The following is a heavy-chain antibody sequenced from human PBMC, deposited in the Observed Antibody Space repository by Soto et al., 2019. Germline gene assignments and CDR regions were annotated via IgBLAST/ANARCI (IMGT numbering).Heavy chain of an antibody. J-gene: IGHJ5*02. Sequence: EVQLLESGGGLVQPGGSLRLSCAASGLTFSNYAMSWVRQAPGKGLEWVSAISGSGGSTSYADSVKGRFTISRDNSKNTLYLQMNSLRAEDTAIYYCANQRYYDFWSGYYEDWFDPWGQGTLVTVSS. CDR3: ANQRYYDFWSGYYEDWFDP. V-gene: IGHV3-23*01. CDR1: GLTFSNYA. CDR2: ISGSGGST. D-gene: IGHD3-3*01.